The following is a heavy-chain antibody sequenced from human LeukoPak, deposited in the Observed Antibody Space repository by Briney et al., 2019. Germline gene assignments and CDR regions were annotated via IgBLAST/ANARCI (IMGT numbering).Heavy chain of an antibody. CDR1: GGTFSTYP. CDR3: AGSDA. CDR2: RIAVFPAP. V-gene: IGHV1-69*05. J-gene: IGHJ5*02. Sequence: SVKVSCKASGGTFSTYPLNWVRQAPGQGLEWMGGRIAVFPAPNYAQKFQGRITVTTDESTATAYMELSSLRSDDTAVYYCAGSDAWGQGTLVTVSS.